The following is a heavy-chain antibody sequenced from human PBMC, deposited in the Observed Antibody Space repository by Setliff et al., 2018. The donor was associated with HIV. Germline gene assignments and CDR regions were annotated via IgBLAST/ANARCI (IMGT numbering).Heavy chain of an antibody. Sequence: ASVKVSCKASGYRFTDYSIHWVRQAPGQGLKWLGMINPSGGTTTYAQKFQGRVTMTSDTSTSTVYMDLSSLGSEDTAVYYCARGGHYSGSYLPRDYYMDVWGKGTTVTAP. CDR2: INPSGGTT. J-gene: IGHJ6*03. V-gene: IGHV1-46*01. CDR1: GYRFTDYS. D-gene: IGHD1-26*01. CDR3: ARGGHYSGSYLPRDYYMDV.